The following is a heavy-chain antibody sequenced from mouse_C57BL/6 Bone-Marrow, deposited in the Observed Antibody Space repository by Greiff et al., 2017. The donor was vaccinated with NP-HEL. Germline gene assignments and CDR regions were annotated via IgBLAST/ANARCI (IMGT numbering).Heavy chain of an antibody. CDR3: ARNGKPTCCTYYYAMDY. CDR1: GYAFSSYW. CDR2: IYPGDGDT. D-gene: IGHD5-1*01. J-gene: IGHJ4*01. V-gene: IGHV1-80*01. Sequence: QVQLQQSGAELVKPGASVKISCKASGYAFSSYWMNWVKQRPGKGLEWIGQIYPGDGDTNYNGKFKGKATLTADKSSSTAYMQLSSLTSEDSAVYFCARNGKPTCCTYYYAMDYWGQGTSVTVSS.